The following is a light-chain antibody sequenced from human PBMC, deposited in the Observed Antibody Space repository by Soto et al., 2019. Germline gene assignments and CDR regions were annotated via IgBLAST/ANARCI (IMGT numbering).Light chain of an antibody. J-gene: IGLJ2*01. V-gene: IGLV2-8*01. CDR1: SSDVGGYNY. CDR3: CSYAATNNVL. Sequence: QSALTQPPSASGSPGQSVTISCTGTSSDVGGYNYVSWYQQHPGKAPKLMIYEVSKRPSGVPDRFSGSKSGNTASLTVSGLQAEDEADYYCCSYAATNNVLFGGGTKVTVL. CDR2: EVS.